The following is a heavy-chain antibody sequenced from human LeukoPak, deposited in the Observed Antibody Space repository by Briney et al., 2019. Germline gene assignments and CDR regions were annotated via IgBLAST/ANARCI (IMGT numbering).Heavy chain of an antibody. CDR3: ARESTPMIVFDY. CDR2: IITIFGTA. J-gene: IGHJ4*02. Sequence: ASVKLSCKAAAGTFAIYANSWVRQRPAQGLEWMGMIITIFGTANYAKKFQGRVTITTDESTSTAYMELRSLRSEDTAVYYCARESTPMIVFDYWGQGTLVTVSS. CDR1: AGTFAIYA. D-gene: IGHD5-18*01. V-gene: IGHV1-69*05.